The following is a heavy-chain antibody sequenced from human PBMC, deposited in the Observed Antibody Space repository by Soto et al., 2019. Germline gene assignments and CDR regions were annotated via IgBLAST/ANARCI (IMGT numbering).Heavy chain of an antibody. CDR1: GASISPGSYY. D-gene: IGHD1-1*01. V-gene: IGHV4-39*01. J-gene: IGHJ5*02. CDR2: IYSGGSA. CDR3: ARKQSGTRSEP. Sequence: PSETLSLTCTVSGASISPGSYYWAWIRQPPGQGLEWIGTIYSGGSAYYNPSLNSRVTMSIDMSKNQLSLEVRSVTAADTAMYYCARKQSGTRSEPWGPGTLVTVSS.